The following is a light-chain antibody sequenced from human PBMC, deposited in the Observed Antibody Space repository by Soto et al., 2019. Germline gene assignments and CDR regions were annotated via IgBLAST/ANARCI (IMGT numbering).Light chain of an antibody. Sequence: EIVLTQSPATLSLSRGERATLSCRASQSVSSYLAWYQQKPVQAPRLLIYDASNRATGIPARFSGSGSGTDFTLTISSLEPEDFAVYYCQQRSNWPLTFGGGTKVEIK. J-gene: IGKJ4*01. CDR3: QQRSNWPLT. V-gene: IGKV3-11*01. CDR1: QSVSSY. CDR2: DAS.